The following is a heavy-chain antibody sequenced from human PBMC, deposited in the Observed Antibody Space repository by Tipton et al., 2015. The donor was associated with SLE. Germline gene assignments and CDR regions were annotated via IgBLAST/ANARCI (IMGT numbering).Heavy chain of an antibody. J-gene: IGHJ4*02. CDR3: AREVHFFDY. CDR1: GGSISSYY. V-gene: IGHV4-59*01. Sequence: TLSLTCTVSGGSISSYYWTWIRQPPGKELEWIGYIYYSGSTDYNPSLNSRVTISIDTSKNQFSLKLSSVTAADTAVYYCAREVHFFDYWGQGTLVTVPS. CDR2: IYYSGST.